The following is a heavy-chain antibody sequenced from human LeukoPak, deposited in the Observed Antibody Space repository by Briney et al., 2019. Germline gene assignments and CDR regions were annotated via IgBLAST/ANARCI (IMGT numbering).Heavy chain of an antibody. Sequence: SQTLSLTCTVSGGSISSGGYYWSWIRQHPGKGLEWIGYIYYSGSTYYNPSLKSRVTISVDTSKNQFSLKLSSVTAADTAVYYCARGGFWGIEAAGTDFAWGQGTLVTVSS. D-gene: IGHD6-13*01. J-gene: IGHJ5*02. V-gene: IGHV4-31*03. CDR2: IYYSGST. CDR3: ARGGFWGIEAAGTDFA. CDR1: GGSISSGGYY.